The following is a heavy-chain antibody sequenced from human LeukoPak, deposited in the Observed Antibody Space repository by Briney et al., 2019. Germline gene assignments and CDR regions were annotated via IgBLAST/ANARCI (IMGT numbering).Heavy chain of an antibody. CDR1: GFTFSSYI. D-gene: IGHD1-26*01. V-gene: IGHV3-48*01. CDR3: ARQVREWELSFDY. Sequence: PGGSLRLSCAASGFTFSSYIMTWVRQAPGKGLEWVSYISTTSSTIYYADPVKGRFTISRDNAKSSLYLQMNSLRAEDTAVYYCARQVREWELSFDYWGQGTLVTVSS. CDR2: ISTTSSTI. J-gene: IGHJ4*02.